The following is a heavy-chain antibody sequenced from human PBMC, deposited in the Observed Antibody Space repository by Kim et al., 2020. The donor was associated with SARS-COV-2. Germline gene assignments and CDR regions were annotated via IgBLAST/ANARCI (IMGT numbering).Heavy chain of an antibody. CDR3: ARVSVPADTLPWYYGMDV. V-gene: IGHV3-33*01. J-gene: IGHJ6*02. Sequence: GGSLRLSCAASGFTFSSYGMHWVRQAPGKGLEWVAVIWYDGSNKYYADSVKGRFTISRDNSKNTLYLQMNSLRAEDTAVYYCARVSVPADTLPWYYGMDVWGQGTTVTVSS. CDR2: IWYDGSNK. CDR1: GFTFSSYG. D-gene: IGHD2-2*01.